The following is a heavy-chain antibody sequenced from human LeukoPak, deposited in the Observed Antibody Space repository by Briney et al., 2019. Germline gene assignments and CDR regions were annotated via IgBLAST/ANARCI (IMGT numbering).Heavy chain of an antibody. Sequence: SETLSLTCTVSGGSISGYYWSWIRQPPGKGLEWIGYINYIRTTDYNPSLKSRVTISLDTSKNRFSLKLSSVTAADTAMYYCARSYSSSDHYYYYGMDVWGQGTTVTVSS. CDR3: ARSYSSSDHYYYYGMDV. D-gene: IGHD6-13*01. CDR2: INYIRTT. J-gene: IGHJ6*02. V-gene: IGHV4-59*08. CDR1: GGSISGYY.